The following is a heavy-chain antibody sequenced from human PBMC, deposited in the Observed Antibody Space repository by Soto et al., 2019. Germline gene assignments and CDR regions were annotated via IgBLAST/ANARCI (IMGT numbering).Heavy chain of an antibody. Sequence: QVQLQEWGAGLLKPSETLSLTCAVYGGSFSGYYWSWIRQPPGKGLEWIGEINHSGSTNYNPSLKSRVTIAVDTSKNQFSLKLSSVTAADTSVYYWARASARAARVVYYYYYGMDVWGQGTTVTVSS. CDR3: ARASARAARVVYYYYYGMDV. CDR2: INHSGST. J-gene: IGHJ6*02. V-gene: IGHV4-34*01. D-gene: IGHD6-13*01. CDR1: GGSFSGYY.